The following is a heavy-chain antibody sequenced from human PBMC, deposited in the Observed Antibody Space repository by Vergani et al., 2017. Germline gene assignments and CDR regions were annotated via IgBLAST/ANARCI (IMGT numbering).Heavy chain of an antibody. Sequence: EVQLVESGGGLVQLGGSLRLSCAVSGFTFSSYAMSWVRQAPGKGLEWVSAISGSGGSTYYADSVKGRFTISRDNSKNTLYLQMNSLRAEDTAVYYCAGQWLDDPYSFAYWGQGTLVTVSS. J-gene: IGHJ4*02. V-gene: IGHV3-23*04. CDR2: ISGSGGST. CDR3: AGQWLDDPYSFAY. D-gene: IGHD6-19*01. CDR1: GFTFSSYA.